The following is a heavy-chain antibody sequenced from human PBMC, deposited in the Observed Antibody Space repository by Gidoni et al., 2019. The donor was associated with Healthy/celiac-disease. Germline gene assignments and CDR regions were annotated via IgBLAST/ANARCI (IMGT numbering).Heavy chain of an antibody. CDR2: INHSGST. D-gene: IGHD1-26*01. CDR1: GGSFSGYY. Sequence: QVQLQQRGAGLLKPSETLSLTCAVYGGSFSGYYWSWIRQPPGKGLEWIGEINHSGSTNYNPSLKGRVTISVDTSKNQFSLKLSSVTAADTAVYYCARGGPRGIVGATSARWFDPWGQGTLVTVSS. CDR3: ARGGPRGIVGATSARWFDP. V-gene: IGHV4-34*01. J-gene: IGHJ5*02.